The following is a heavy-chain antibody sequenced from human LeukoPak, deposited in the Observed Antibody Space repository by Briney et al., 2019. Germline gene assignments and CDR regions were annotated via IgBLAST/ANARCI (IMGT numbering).Heavy chain of an antibody. CDR2: ISSSGSTI. J-gene: IGHJ4*02. V-gene: IGHV3-48*03. D-gene: IGHD6-13*01. CDR3: ARYSGIGAAGSSDY. CDR1: GFTFSSYE. Sequence: PGGSLRLSCAASGFTFSSYEMNWVRQAPGKGLEWVSYISSSGSTIYYADSVKGRFTISRDNAKNSLYLQMNSLRAEDTAVYYCARYSGIGAAGSSDYWGQGTLVTVSS.